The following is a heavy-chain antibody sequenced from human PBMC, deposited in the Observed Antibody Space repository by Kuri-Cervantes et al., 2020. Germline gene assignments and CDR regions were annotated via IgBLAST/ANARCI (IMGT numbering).Heavy chain of an antibody. CDR1: GFTFDDYA. D-gene: IGHD5-18*01. J-gene: IGHJ4*02. Sequence: SLKISCAASGFTFDDYAMHWVRQAPGKGLEWVSGISWNSGSIGYADSVKGRFTISRDNAKNSLYLQMNSLRAEDTALYYCAKDHGYSYGSFDYWGQGTLVTVSS. V-gene: IGHV3-9*01. CDR3: AKDHGYSYGSFDY. CDR2: ISWNSGSI.